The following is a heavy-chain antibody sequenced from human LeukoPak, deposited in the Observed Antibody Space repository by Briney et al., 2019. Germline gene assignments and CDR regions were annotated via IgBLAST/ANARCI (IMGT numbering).Heavy chain of an antibody. CDR2: IYYSGST. D-gene: IGHD3-10*01. J-gene: IGHJ4*02. CDR3: ASVRGSGSFYNPFDY. V-gene: IGHV4-59*08. CDR1: GGSISSYY. Sequence: SETLSLTCTVSGGSISSYYWSWIRQPPGKGLEWIGYIYYSGSTNYNPSLKSRVTISVDTSKNQFSLKLSSVTAADTAVYYCASVRGSGSFYNPFDYWGQGTLVTVSS.